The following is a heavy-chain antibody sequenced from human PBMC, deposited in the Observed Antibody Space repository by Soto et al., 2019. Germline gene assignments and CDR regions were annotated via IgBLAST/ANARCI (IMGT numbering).Heavy chain of an antibody. J-gene: IGHJ5*02. CDR2: FCYTGST. V-gene: IGHV4-59*01. CDR3: AKSHYDSSGYYIIDH. CDR1: GGSISGRC. D-gene: IGHD3-22*01. Sequence: SETLSLTCTVSGGSISGRCWSWVRQSPGKGLEWIGYFCYTGSTDYNPSLKSRVTISVDRSKTQCSLKLTSVTAADTAVYYCAKSHYDSSGYYIIDHWGQGTLVTVSS.